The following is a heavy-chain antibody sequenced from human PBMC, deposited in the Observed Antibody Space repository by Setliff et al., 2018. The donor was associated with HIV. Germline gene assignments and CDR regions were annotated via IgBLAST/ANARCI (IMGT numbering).Heavy chain of an antibody. V-gene: IGHV3-7*01. CDR2: IKQDGSER. D-gene: IGHD4-4*01. CDR3: AQITVMGY. Sequence: PGGSLRLSCVASGITFSNYWMSWVRQAPGKGLEWVANIKQDGSERFYVDSVKGRFTISRDNAKNSLYLQMNSLRAEDTAVYYCAQITVMGYWGQGTLVTVSS. CDR1: GITFSNYW. J-gene: IGHJ4*02.